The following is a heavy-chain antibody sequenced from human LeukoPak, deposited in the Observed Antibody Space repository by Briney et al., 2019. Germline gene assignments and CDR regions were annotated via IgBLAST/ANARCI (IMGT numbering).Heavy chain of an antibody. CDR3: ARVFGGYSYHYFDY. J-gene: IGHJ4*02. Sequence: SETLSPTFTFSGGSLSSFYWGWVRQPPREGPGWVGYGHYSGSTNHNPSLKSRVTVSVDMSKNQFSLNLRSMTAADTAMYYCARVFGGYSYHYFDYWGQGILVTVSS. CDR1: GGSLSSFY. D-gene: IGHD5-18*01. V-gene: IGHV4-59*01. CDR2: GHYSGST.